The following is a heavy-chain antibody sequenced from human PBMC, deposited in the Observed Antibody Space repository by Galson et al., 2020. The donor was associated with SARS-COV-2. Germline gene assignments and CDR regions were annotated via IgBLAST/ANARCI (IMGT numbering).Heavy chain of an antibody. Sequence: GESLKISCVASGFTFSDSAMHWVRQAPGKGLEWVAVISRDGRDKHNADSVKGRFTVSRDNSKNTLYLQMNSLREEDTAVYYCARDLNRIADYYFDYWGQGTLVTVSS. J-gene: IGHJ4*02. D-gene: IGHD6-13*01. CDR1: GFTFSDSA. CDR2: ISRDGRDK. V-gene: IGHV3-30*04. CDR3: ARDLNRIADYYFDY.